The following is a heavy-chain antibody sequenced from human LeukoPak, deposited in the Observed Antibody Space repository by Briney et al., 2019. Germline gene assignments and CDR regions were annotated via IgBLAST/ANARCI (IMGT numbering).Heavy chain of an antibody. CDR3: TRRAYGDQRGFDC. V-gene: IGHV3-72*01. D-gene: IGHD4-17*01. CDR2: SRNKAHSYTT. J-gene: IGHJ4*02. CDR1: GFTFSEHY. Sequence: GGSLRLSCATYGFTFSEHYMDWVRQAPGKGLEWVGRSRNKAHSYTTEYAASVKGRFTISRDDSKNSLYLQMNSLKSEDTAVYYCTRRAYGDQRGFDCWGQGTLVTVSS.